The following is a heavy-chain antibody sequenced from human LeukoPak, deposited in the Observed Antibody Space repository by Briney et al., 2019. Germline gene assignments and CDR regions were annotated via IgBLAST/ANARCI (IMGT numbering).Heavy chain of an antibody. CDR2: IYYSGST. Sequence: SETLSLTCTVSGDSISSSSYYWGWIRQPPGKGLEWTATIYYSGSTYYNPSLKSRVTISVDTSKNQFSLKLSSVTAADTAVYYCAGDSTHIVVGFDYWGQGTLVTVSS. J-gene: IGHJ4*02. V-gene: IGHV4-39*01. D-gene: IGHD2-15*01. CDR3: AGDSTHIVVGFDY. CDR1: GDSISSSSYY.